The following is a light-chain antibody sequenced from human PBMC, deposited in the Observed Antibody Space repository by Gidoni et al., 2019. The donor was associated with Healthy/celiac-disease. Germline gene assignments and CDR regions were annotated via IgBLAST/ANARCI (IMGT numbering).Light chain of an antibody. J-gene: IGLJ1*01. CDR2: EVS. Sequence: QSALTQPASVTGSPGQSITISCTGTSSDVGVYNYVTLYQQHPGKAPKLMIYEVSNRPSGVSNRFSGSKSGNTASLTISGLQAEDEADYYCSSYTSSSTRVFGTGTKVTVL. CDR3: SSYTSSSTRV. V-gene: IGLV2-14*01. CDR1: SSDVGVYNY.